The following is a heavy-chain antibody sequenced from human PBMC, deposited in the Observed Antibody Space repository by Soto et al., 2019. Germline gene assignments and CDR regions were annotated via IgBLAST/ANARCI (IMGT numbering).Heavy chain of an antibody. V-gene: IGHV2-5*02. Sequence: QITLKESGPTLVKPTQTLTLTCTFSGFSFSTSGVGVGWIRQPPGKALEWLALIYWDDDKRYSPSLKSRLTITKDTSKNQVVLKMTNMDPVDTATYYCAHSSGRSSSWYYFDYWGQGSLVTVSS. D-gene: IGHD6-13*01. J-gene: IGHJ4*02. CDR1: GFSFSTSGVG. CDR3: AHSSGRSSSWYYFDY. CDR2: IYWDDDK.